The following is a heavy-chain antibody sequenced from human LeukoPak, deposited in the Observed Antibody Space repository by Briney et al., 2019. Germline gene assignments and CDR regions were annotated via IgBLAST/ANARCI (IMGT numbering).Heavy chain of an antibody. CDR1: GFTFSSYS. J-gene: IGHJ4*02. D-gene: IGHD2-2*01. CDR2: ISSSSSYI. CDR3: AKGASDIVVVTSIYYFDY. V-gene: IGHV3-21*01. Sequence: GGSLRLSCAASGFTFSSYSMIWVRQAPGKGLEWVSSISSSSSYIYYADSVKGRFTISRDNAKNSLYLQMNSLRAEDTAVYYCAKGASDIVVVTSIYYFDYWGQGTLVTVSS.